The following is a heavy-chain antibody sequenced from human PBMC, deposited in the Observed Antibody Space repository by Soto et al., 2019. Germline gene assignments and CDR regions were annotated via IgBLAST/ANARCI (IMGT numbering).Heavy chain of an antibody. Sequence: PSETLSLTCTVSGGSISSYYWSWIRQPPGKGLEWIGYIYYSGSTNYNPSLKSRVTISVDTSKNQFSLKLSSVTAADTAVYYCARYGGYCSSTSCYFAEYFQHWGQGTLVTVS. CDR3: ARYGGYCSSTSCYFAEYFQH. D-gene: IGHD2-2*01. J-gene: IGHJ1*01. CDR1: GGSISSYY. CDR2: IYYSGST. V-gene: IGHV4-59*08.